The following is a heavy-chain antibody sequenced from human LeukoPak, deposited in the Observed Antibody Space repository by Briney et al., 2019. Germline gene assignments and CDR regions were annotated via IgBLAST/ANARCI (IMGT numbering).Heavy chain of an antibody. J-gene: IGHJ3*01. V-gene: IGHV4-59*12. CDR1: GGSISSVY. CDR2: IFYSGST. CDR3: ATRGRRDAFDV. Sequence: SETLSLTCSVSGGSISSVYWSWIRQPPGKGLEWIGYIFYSGSTNYNPSLESRVTISVDTSKNQFSLKLSSVTAADTAVYYCATRGRRDAFDVWGQGTMVTVSS.